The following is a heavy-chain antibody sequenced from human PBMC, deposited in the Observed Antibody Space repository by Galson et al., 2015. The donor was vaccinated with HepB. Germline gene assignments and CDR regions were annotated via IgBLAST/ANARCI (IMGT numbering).Heavy chain of an antibody. CDR2: INPNSGDT. CDR3: ARVGVTMVQGVMFDY. D-gene: IGHD3-10*01. CDR1: GYTFTGHY. J-gene: IGHJ4*02. Sequence: SVKVSCKASGYTFTGHYMHWVRQAPGQGLEWMGRINPNSGDTSYAQNFQGRVTVTRDTSISTTYMELSRLRSDDTAVYYCARVGVTMVQGVMFDYWGQGTLVTVSS. V-gene: IGHV1-2*06.